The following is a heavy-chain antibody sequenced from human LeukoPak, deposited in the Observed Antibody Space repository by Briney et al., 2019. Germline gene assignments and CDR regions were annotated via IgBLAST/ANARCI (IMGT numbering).Heavy chain of an antibody. CDR3: ARDSRAYDFWSGYYSYAFDI. CDR1: GFTFTSYS. V-gene: IGHV3-53*01. Sequence: GGSLRLSCAASGFTFTSYSMNWVRQAPGKGLEWVSVIYSGGSTYYADSVKGRFTISRDNSKNTLYLQMNSLRAEDTAVYYCARDSRAYDFWSGYYSYAFDIWGQGTMVTVSS. D-gene: IGHD3-3*01. CDR2: IYSGGST. J-gene: IGHJ3*02.